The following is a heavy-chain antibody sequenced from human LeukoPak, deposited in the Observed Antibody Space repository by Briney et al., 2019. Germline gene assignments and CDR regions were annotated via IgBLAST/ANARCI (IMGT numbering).Heavy chain of an antibody. V-gene: IGHV3-30*03. Sequence: GGSLRLSCAASGFTFSSSAMHWVRQPPGKGLEWVAVISYDGKHKYFADSVKGRFTISRDNSRNTLYLQMNSLKTEDTAVYYCVTGLGRTDHDYWGQGTLVTVSS. D-gene: IGHD1/OR15-1a*01. J-gene: IGHJ4*02. CDR3: VTGLGRTDHDY. CDR2: ISYDGKHK. CDR1: GFTFSSSA.